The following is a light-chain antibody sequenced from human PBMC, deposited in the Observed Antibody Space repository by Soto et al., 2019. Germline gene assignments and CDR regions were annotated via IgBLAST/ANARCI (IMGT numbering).Light chain of an antibody. V-gene: IGLV2-8*01. CDR1: SSDVGGYNY. Sequence: QSALTQPPSASGSPGQSVTISCTGTSSDVGGYNYVSWYQQHPGKAPKLMIYEVSKRPSGVPDRFSGSKSGNTASLTVSGLQDEDKADYYCSSYAGSNNWVFGGGTKLTVL. J-gene: IGLJ3*02. CDR2: EVS. CDR3: SSYAGSNNWV.